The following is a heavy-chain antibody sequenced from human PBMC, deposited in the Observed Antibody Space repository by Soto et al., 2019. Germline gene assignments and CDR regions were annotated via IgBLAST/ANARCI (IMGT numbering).Heavy chain of an antibody. Sequence: GASVKVSCKASGYTFTSYAMHWVRQAPGQRLEWMGWINAGNGNTKYSQKFQGRVTITRDTSASTAYMEPSSLRSEDTAVYYCARGGIFDSSGYYYFSAFDIWGQGTMVTVSS. D-gene: IGHD3-22*01. CDR1: GYTFTSYA. CDR3: ARGGIFDSSGYYYFSAFDI. CDR2: INAGNGNT. J-gene: IGHJ3*02. V-gene: IGHV1-3*01.